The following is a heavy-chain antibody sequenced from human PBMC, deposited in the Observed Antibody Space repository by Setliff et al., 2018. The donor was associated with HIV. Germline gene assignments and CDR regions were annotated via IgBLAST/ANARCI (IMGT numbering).Heavy chain of an antibody. J-gene: IGHJ4*02. CDR2: ISYRGSA. V-gene: IGHV4-39*07. CDR3: ATARGPQLAVLDF. CDR1: GGSITTTNYY. Sequence: SETLSLTCTVSGGSITTTNYYWGWVRQSPGKGLEWIGVISYRGSAYYNLSLQSRVTLSVDTSKNSFSLHLTSVTAADTAVYFCATARGPQLAVLDFWGQGTLVTVSS. D-gene: IGHD6-6*01.